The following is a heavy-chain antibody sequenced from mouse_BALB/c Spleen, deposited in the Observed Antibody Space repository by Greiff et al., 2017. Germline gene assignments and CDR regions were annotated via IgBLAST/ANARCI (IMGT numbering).Heavy chain of an antibody. V-gene: IGHV5-9-4*01. CDR2: ISSGGSYT. J-gene: IGHJ4*01. D-gene: IGHD2-1*01. Sequence: EVKLVESGGGLVKPGGSLKLSCAASGFTFSSYAMSWVRQSPEKRLEWVAEISSGGSYTYYPDTVTGRFTISRDNAKNTLYLEMSSLRSEDTAMYYCARSGNYPYAMDYWGQGTSVTVSS. CDR1: GFTFSSYA. CDR3: ARSGNYPYAMDY.